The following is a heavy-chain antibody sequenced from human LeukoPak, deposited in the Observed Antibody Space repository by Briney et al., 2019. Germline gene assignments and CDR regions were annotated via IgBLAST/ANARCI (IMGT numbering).Heavy chain of an antibody. Sequence: GGSLRLSCAASGFTFSDYYMSWIRQAPGKGLEWVSYISSSGSTIYYADSVKGRFTISRDNAKNSLYLQMNSLRAEDTAVYYCAREMDRDYYYGMDVWGQGTTVTVSS. CDR2: ISSSGSTI. V-gene: IGHV3-11*01. D-gene: IGHD2-2*03. J-gene: IGHJ6*02. CDR1: GFTFSDYY. CDR3: AREMDRDYYYGMDV.